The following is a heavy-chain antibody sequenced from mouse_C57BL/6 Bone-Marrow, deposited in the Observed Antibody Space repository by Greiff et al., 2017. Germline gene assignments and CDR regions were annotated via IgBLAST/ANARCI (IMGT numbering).Heavy chain of an antibody. CDR1: GYTFTRYG. D-gene: IGHD1-1*01. V-gene: IGHV1-81*01. J-gene: IGHJ3*01. CDR3: SRWGTTVDFTY. Sequence: VQLQESGAELARPGASVKLSCKASGYTFTRYGISWVKQRTGQGLEWIGEIYPRSGNTYSTEKFKGKATLTADNSSSTAYMELRSLTSDDSAVYFCSRWGTTVDFTYWGQGTLVTVSA. CDR2: IYPRSGNT.